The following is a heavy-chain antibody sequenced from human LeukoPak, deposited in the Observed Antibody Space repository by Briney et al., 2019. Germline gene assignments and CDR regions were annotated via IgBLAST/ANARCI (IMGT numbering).Heavy chain of an antibody. J-gene: IGHJ4*02. CDR2: IYSGGST. D-gene: IGHD4-17*01. Sequence: GGSLRLSCAASGFTVSSNYMSWVRQAPGKGLEWVSVIYSGGSTYYADSVKGRFTISRDNPKNTLYLQMNSLRAEDTAVYYCARDDGDYEYNYWGQGTLVTVSS. V-gene: IGHV3-53*01. CDR1: GFTVSSNY. CDR3: ARDDGDYEYNY.